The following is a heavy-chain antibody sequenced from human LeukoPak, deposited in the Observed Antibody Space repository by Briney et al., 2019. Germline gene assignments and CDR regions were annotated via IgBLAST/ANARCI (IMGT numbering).Heavy chain of an antibody. V-gene: IGHV3-66*01. CDR3: ARASVGDYGDYGSQWYYYGMDV. CDR2: IYSGGST. Sequence: GGSLRLSCAASGFTVSSNYMSWVRQAPGKGLESVSVIYSGGSTYYADSVKGRFTISRDNSKNTLHLQMNSLRAEDTAVYYCARASVGDYGDYGSQWYYYGMDVWGQGTTLTVSS. CDR1: GFTVSSNY. D-gene: IGHD4-17*01. J-gene: IGHJ6*02.